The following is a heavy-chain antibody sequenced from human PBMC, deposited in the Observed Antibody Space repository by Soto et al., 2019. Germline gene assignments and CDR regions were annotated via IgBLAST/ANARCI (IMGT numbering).Heavy chain of an antibody. V-gene: IGHV4-34*01. Sequence: SETLSLTCAVYGGSFSGYYWSWIRQPPGKGLEWIGEINHSGSTNCNPSLKSRVTISVDTSKNQFSLKLRSVTAADTAVYYCARDLATMPGRYESRPTDYGMDVWGQGTTVTAP. CDR3: ARDLATMPGRYESRPTDYGMDV. CDR2: INHSGST. D-gene: IGHD3-22*01. J-gene: IGHJ6*02. CDR1: GGSFSGYY.